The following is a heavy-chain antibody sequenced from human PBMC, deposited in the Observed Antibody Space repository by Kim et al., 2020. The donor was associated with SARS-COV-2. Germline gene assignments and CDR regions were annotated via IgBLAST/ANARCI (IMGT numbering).Heavy chain of an antibody. CDR3: AKDIAGFGESHYGMDV. D-gene: IGHD3-10*01. V-gene: IGHV3-9*01. CDR2: ISWNSGSI. CDR1: GFTFDDYA. J-gene: IGHJ6*02. Sequence: GGSLRLSCAASGFTFDDYAMHWVRQAPGKGLEWVSGISWNSGSIGYADSVKGRFTISRDNAKNSLYLQMNSLRAEDTALYYCAKDIAGFGESHYGMDVWGQGTTVTVSS.